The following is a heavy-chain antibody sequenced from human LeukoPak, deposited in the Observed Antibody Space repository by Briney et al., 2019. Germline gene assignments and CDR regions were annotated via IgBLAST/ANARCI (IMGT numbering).Heavy chain of an antibody. CDR3: ARDNSVEDTAWWFDP. D-gene: IGHD4-23*01. V-gene: IGHV1-46*01. J-gene: IGHJ5*02. CDR2: IKPSGGST. CDR1: GYTFTSYY. Sequence: ASVKLSCKASGYTFTSYYMHWVRRAPGQRLEWMGIIKPSGGSTSYAQKFQGRVTMTRDMSTRTDYMELSSLRSEDTAVYYCARDNSVEDTAWWFDPWGQGTLVTVSS.